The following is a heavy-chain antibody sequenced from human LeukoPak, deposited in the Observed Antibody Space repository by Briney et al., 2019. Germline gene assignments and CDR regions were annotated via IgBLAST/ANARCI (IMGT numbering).Heavy chain of an antibody. V-gene: IGHV3-15*01. CDR1: GFTFSHAW. Sequence: GGSLRLSCAVSGFTFSHAWMSWVRQAPGKGLEWVGRIKSKTDGGTTDYAAPVKGRFTISRDDSKNTLYLQMNSLKSEDTAVYYCTTIRGFCSGRSCLGYWGQGTLVTVSS. CDR2: IKSKTDGGTT. J-gene: IGHJ4*02. D-gene: IGHD2-15*01. CDR3: TTIRGFCSGRSCLGY.